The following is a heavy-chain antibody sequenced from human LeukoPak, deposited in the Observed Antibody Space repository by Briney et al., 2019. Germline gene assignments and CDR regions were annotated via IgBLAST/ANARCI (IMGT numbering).Heavy chain of an antibody. CDR1: GGSISSYY. Sequence: SETLSLTCTVSGGSISSYYWSWIRQPAGKGLEWIGRIYTSGSTNYNPSLKSRVTMSVDTSKNQFSLKLSSVTAADTAVYYCARARRITMVRGVSRHAFDIWGQGTMVTVSS. V-gene: IGHV4-4*07. CDR2: IYTSGST. J-gene: IGHJ3*02. D-gene: IGHD3-10*01. CDR3: ARARRITMVRGVSRHAFDI.